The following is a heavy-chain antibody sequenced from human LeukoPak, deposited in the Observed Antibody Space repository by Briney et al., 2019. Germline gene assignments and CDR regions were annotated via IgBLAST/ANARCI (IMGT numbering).Heavy chain of an antibody. J-gene: IGHJ5*02. V-gene: IGHV1-18*01. CDR3: ARDRDEVGWFDP. Sequence: GASVKVSCKASGYTFTNYGISWVRQAPGQGLEWMGWISAYNGNTNYAQKLQGRVTMTRNTSISTAYMELSSLRSEDTAVYYCARDRDEVGWFDPWGQGTLVTVSS. CDR1: GYTFTNYG. D-gene: IGHD1-26*01. CDR2: ISAYNGNT.